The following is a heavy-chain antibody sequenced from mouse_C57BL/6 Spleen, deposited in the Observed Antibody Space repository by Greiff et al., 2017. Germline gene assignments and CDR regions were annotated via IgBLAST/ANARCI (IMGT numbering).Heavy chain of an antibody. V-gene: IGHV2-2*01. Sequence: VKLVESGPGLVQPSQSLSITCTVSGFSLTSYGVHWVRQSPGKGLEWLGVIWSGGSTDYNAAFISRLGISKDNSKSQVFFKMNSLQADDTAIYYCARNWANWDDFAYWGQGTLVTVSA. D-gene: IGHD4-1*01. CDR1: GFSLTSYG. CDR2: IWSGGST. CDR3: ARNWANWDDFAY. J-gene: IGHJ3*01.